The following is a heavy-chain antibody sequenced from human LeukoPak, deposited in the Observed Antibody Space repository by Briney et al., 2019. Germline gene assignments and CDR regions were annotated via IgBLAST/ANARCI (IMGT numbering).Heavy chain of an antibody. CDR3: AKDYCSGGSCYSDY. D-gene: IGHD2-15*01. CDR2: ISYDGSNK. Sequence: PGRSLRLSCAASGFSFSSYGMHWVRHAPGKGLEWVAVISYDGSNKYYADSVKGRFTISRDNSKNTLYLQMNSLRAEDTALYYCAKDYCSGGSCYSDYWGQGTLVTVSS. J-gene: IGHJ4*02. CDR1: GFSFSSYG. V-gene: IGHV3-30*18.